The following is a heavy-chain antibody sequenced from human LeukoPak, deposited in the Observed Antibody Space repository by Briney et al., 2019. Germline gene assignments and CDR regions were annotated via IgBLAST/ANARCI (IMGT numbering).Heavy chain of an antibody. Sequence: ASVKVSCKASGYTFTSYGISWVRQAPGQGLEWMGWISAYNGNTNYAQKLQGRVTITADKSTSTAYMELSSLRSEDTAVYYCASSSGYDAGGGYFDYWGQGTLVTVSS. CDR3: ASSSGYDAGGGYFDY. J-gene: IGHJ4*02. CDR1: GYTFTSYG. CDR2: ISAYNGNT. V-gene: IGHV1-18*01. D-gene: IGHD5-12*01.